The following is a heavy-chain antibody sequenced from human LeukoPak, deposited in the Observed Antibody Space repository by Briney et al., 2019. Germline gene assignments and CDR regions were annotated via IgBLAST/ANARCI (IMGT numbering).Heavy chain of an antibody. CDR2: MSSDGNAI. CDR1: GFAFTGYR. V-gene: IGHV3-30-3*01. CDR3: AREGEHFDY. J-gene: IGHJ4*02. Sequence: GGSLRLSCAASGFAFTGYRIHWVRQPPGKGLEWVAVMSSDGNAIFYADSVRGRFTISRDNSKNTLYLQVNSLRVEDTAVYYCAREGEHFDYWGQGTLVTVSS. D-gene: IGHD1/OR15-1a*01.